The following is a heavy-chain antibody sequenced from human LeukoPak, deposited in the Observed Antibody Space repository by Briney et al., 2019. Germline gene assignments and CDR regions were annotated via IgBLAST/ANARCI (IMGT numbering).Heavy chain of an antibody. Sequence: SGGSLRLSCSASGFTFSTYAMHWIRQAPGKGLEFVSAISYDGGSTYYADSVKGRFTISRDNSKNTLYLQMSSLRVEDTAVYYCAGYSNTRTSDYCGQGTLVTVSS. D-gene: IGHD1-26*01. CDR1: GFTFSTYA. J-gene: IGHJ4*02. V-gene: IGHV3-64D*06. CDR3: AGYSNTRTSDY. CDR2: ISYDGGST.